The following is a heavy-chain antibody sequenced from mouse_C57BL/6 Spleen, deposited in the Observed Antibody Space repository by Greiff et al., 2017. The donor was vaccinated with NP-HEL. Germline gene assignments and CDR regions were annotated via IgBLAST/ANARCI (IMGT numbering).Heavy chain of an antibody. D-gene: IGHD1-1*01. Sequence: EVKLMESGPGLVKPSQSLSLTCSVTGYSITSGYYWNWIRQFPGNKLEWMGYISYDGSNNYNPSLKNRISITRDTSKNQFFLKLNSVTTEDTATYYCARDYYGSPLNFDVWGTGTTVTVSS. CDR2: ISYDGSN. J-gene: IGHJ1*03. V-gene: IGHV3-6*01. CDR1: GYSITSGYY. CDR3: ARDYYGSPLNFDV.